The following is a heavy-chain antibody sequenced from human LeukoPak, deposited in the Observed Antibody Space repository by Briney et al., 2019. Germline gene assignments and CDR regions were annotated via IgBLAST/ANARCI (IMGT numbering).Heavy chain of an antibody. D-gene: IGHD4-23*01. CDR1: GFTFDDYA. Sequence: PGGSLRLSCAASGFTFDDYALHWVRQAPGKGLEWVSGISWNSGSIGYADSVKGRFTISRDNAKNSLYLQMNSLRAENTAMYYCVRDYPVVTPYWGQGTLVSVSS. J-gene: IGHJ4*02. CDR2: ISWNSGSI. V-gene: IGHV3-9*01. CDR3: VRDYPVVTPY.